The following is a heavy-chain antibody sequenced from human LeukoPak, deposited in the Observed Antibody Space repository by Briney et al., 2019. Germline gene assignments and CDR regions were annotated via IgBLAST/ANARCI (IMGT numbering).Heavy chain of an antibody. CDR1: GYTFTSYA. Sequence: ASVKVSCKASGYTFTSYAISWVRQAPGQGLEWMGWIRAHNGDTNHAQQLQGRVTMTTDTSTRTAYMELRSLRSEDTAVYYCARGEFICTINTCYASALDSWGQGTLVTVSS. D-gene: IGHD2-2*01. CDR2: IRAHNGDT. V-gene: IGHV1-18*01. CDR3: ARGEFICTINTCYASALDS. J-gene: IGHJ4*02.